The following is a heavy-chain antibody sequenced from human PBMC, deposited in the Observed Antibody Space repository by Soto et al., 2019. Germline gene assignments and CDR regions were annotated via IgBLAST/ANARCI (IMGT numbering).Heavy chain of an antibody. CDR3: AKDAITMVRGVISYYGMDV. CDR2: ISWNSGSI. D-gene: IGHD3-10*01. Sequence: EVQLVESGGGLVQPGRSLRLSCAASGFTFDDYAMHWVRQAPGKGLEWVSGISWNSGSIGYAGSVKGRFTISRENAKXXQXXQMNSRRAEDTALYYCAKDAITMVRGVISYYGMDVWGQGTTVTVSS. V-gene: IGHV3-9*01. CDR1: GFTFDDYA. J-gene: IGHJ6*02.